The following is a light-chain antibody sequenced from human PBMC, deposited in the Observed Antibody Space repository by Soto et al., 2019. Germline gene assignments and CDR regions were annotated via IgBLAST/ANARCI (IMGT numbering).Light chain of an antibody. J-gene: IGLJ2*01. CDR1: SSDVGGYNY. CDR3: CSYAGSYSLV. CDR2: DVS. Sequence: QSALTQPRSVSGSPGQSVTISCTGTSSDVGGYNYVSWYQQHPGKAPKLIIYDVSKRPSGVPDRFSGSKSGNSASLTISGLQAEDEAAYYCCSYAGSYSLVFGGGTKLTVL. V-gene: IGLV2-11*01.